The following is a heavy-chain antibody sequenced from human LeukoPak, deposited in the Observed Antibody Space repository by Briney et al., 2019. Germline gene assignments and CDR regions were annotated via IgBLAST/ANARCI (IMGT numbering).Heavy chain of an antibody. V-gene: IGHV1-18*01. J-gene: IGHJ4*02. CDR2: INPYNGNT. CDR1: GYSFTSYG. CDR3: ARERSGWFFSN. Sequence: ASVKVSCKASGYSFTSYGITWVRQAPGQGLEWMGWINPYNGNTNYAQKLQGRVTITTDTTTSTAYMDLRSLRSADTAVYYCARERSGWFFSNWGQGTLVTVSS. D-gene: IGHD6-19*01.